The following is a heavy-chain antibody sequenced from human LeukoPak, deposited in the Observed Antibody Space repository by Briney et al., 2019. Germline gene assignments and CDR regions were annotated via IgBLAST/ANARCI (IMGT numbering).Heavy chain of an antibody. J-gene: IGHJ6*02. V-gene: IGHV3-11*01. D-gene: IGHD6-13*01. CDR1: GFTFSDYY. Sequence: GGSLRLSCAASGFTFSDYYMSWIRQAPGKGLEWVSYISSSGSTIYYADSVKGRFTISRDNAKNSLYLQMNSLRAEDTAVYYCARDKNAYSSSWLGYYYYYYGMDVWGQGTTVTVSS. CDR2: ISSSGSTI. CDR3: ARDKNAYSSSWLGYYYYYYGMDV.